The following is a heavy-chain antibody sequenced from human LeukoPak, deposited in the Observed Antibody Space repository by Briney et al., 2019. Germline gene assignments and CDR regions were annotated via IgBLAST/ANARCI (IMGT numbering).Heavy chain of an antibody. CDR2: ISWHGETT. CDR3: ARALHDSSGYYFDY. V-gene: IGHV3-20*04. J-gene: IGHJ4*02. CDR1: GFPFDDYG. Sequence: GGSLRLSCAASGFPFDDYGMLWVRQAPGKGLEWVSFISWHGETTYYADSVKGRFTISRDSAKDSLFLQMNSLRAEDTAVYYCARALHDSSGYYFDYWGQGTLVTVSS. D-gene: IGHD3-22*01.